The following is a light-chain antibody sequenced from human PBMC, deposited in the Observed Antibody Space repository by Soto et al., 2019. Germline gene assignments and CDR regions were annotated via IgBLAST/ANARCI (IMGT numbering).Light chain of an antibody. Sequence: DIQMTKYPFILSASVRDRVTITCRASQSISSWLAWYQQKPGKAPKLLIYDASSLESGVPSKFSGSGSGTDFTLTISSLQPEDFAPYYCQHANSYPITFGQGTRLEVK. CDR3: QHANSYPIT. CDR1: QSISSW. CDR2: DAS. J-gene: IGKJ5*01. V-gene: IGKV1-5*01.